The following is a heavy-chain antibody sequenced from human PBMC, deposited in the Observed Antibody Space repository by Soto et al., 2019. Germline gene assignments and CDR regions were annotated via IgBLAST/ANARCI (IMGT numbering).Heavy chain of an antibody. CDR3: ARSEGHYYDFWSGYPAFDY. CDR1: GGSISRGRYY. CDR2: IYYSGRT. V-gene: IGHV4-31*03. Sequence: SETLYPTCSISGGSISRGRYYWGWLRQHPGKGLEWIWFIYYSGRTYYHPSLQSRVTISVDTSKNQCSLKLSSVTAADTAVYYCARSEGHYYDFWSGYPAFDYWGRGTLVTVSS. D-gene: IGHD3-3*01. J-gene: IGHJ4*02.